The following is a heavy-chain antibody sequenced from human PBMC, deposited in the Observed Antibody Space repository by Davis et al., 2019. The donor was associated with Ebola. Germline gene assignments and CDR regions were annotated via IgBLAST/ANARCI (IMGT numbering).Heavy chain of an antibody. CDR3: ARDQRASYFDY. Sequence: MPSETLSLTCTVSGGSISSSSYYWGWIRQPPGKGLEWIGSIYYSGSTYYNPSLKSRVTISVDTSKNQFSLRLSSVTAADTAVYYCARDQRASYFDYWGQGTLVTVSS. J-gene: IGHJ4*02. V-gene: IGHV4-39*07. CDR1: GGSISSSSYY. CDR2: IYYSGST.